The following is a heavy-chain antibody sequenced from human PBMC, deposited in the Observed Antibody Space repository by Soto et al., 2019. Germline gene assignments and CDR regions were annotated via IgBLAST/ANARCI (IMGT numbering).Heavy chain of an antibody. V-gene: IGHV4-39*01. D-gene: IGHD2-2*01. CDR2: IHYSGST. CDR3: ARGRTDIVVVPAAISYWFDP. J-gene: IGHJ5*02. Sequence: TLSLTCTVSGGSISSNIYYWGWIRQPPGKGLEWIGNIHYSGSTYYDSSLKTRVTISVDTSKNQFSLKLSSVTAADTAVYYCARGRTDIVVVPAAISYWFDPWGQGTLVTVSS. CDR1: GGSISSNIYY.